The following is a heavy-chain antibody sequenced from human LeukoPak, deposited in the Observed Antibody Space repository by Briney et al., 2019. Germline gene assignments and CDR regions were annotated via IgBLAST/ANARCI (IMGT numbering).Heavy chain of an antibody. Sequence: SETLSLTCSVSADSITNYYWNWIRHPAGKGLEWIGRLYTSGSTNYNPSLKSRVTMSVDTSKNQFSLNLSSVTAADTAVYYCARVGGYGYYYYYMDVWGKGTTVTVSS. J-gene: IGHJ6*03. V-gene: IGHV4-4*07. CDR2: LYTSGST. CDR3: ARVGGYGYYYYYMDV. D-gene: IGHD5-12*01. CDR1: ADSITNYY.